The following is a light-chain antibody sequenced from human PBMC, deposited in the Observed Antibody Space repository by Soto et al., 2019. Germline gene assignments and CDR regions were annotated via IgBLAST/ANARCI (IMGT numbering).Light chain of an antibody. CDR3: SSFTSSSTWV. V-gene: IGLV2-8*01. CDR2: DVN. CDR1: PSDVGGSNS. J-gene: IGLJ3*02. Sequence: QSALTQPPSASGSPGQSVTISCTGTPSDVGGSNSVSWYQQHPGKAPNLMIYDVNKRPSGVPDRFSGSKSGNTASLTVSGLQAADEADYYCSSFTSSSTWVFGGGTKVTVL.